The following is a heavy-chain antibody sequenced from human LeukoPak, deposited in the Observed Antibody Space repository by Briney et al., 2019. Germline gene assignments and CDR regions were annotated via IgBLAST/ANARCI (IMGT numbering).Heavy chain of an antibody. J-gene: IGHJ4*02. Sequence: SETLSLTCTVSGGSISSYYWSWIRQPPGKGLEWIGYIYYSGSTNYNPSLKSRVTISVDTSKNQFSLKLSSVTAADTAVYYCASYSSSWYGGAFDYWGQGALVTVSS. V-gene: IGHV4-59*08. D-gene: IGHD6-13*01. CDR2: IYYSGST. CDR3: ASYSSSWYGGAFDY. CDR1: GGSISSYY.